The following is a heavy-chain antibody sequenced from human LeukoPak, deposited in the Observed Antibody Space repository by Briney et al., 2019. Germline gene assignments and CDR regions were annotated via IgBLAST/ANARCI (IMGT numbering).Heavy chain of an antibody. V-gene: IGHV1-69*06. CDR3: ATARNTYDAFDI. Sequence: SVKVSCKASGGTFSSYTISWVRQAPGQGLEWMGGIIPIFGTANYAQMFQGRVTITADKSTSTDYMELSSLRSEDTAVYYCATARNTYDAFDIWGQGTMVTVSS. J-gene: IGHJ3*02. D-gene: IGHD2-2*02. CDR2: IIPIFGTA. CDR1: GGTFSSYT.